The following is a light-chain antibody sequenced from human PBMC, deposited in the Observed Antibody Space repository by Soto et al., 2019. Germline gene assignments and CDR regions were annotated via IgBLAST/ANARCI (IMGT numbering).Light chain of an antibody. J-gene: IGKJ4*01. V-gene: IGKV3-20*01. CDR2: GAS. Sequence: EIVLTQSPATLSLSPGERATLSCRASQSVSSSYLAWYQQKPGQAPRLLLYGASSRATGIPDRFSGGGSGTDFTLTISRLEPEDFGVYYCQHYQTFLPLTFGGGTKVDIK. CDR1: QSVSSSY. CDR3: QHYQTFLPLT.